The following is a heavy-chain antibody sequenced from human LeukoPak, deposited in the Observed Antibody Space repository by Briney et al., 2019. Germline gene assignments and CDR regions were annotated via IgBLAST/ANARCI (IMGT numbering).Heavy chain of an antibody. CDR1: GCTVSIYA. D-gene: IGHD5-18*01. V-gene: IGHV1-69*05. Sequence: ASVKVSCKASGCTVSIYAISWVRQSLGQGLEWMVGIIHIFGSANYAQKFQGRVTITTDESTSTAYMELSSLRSEDTPVYYCASQDTAMEYYYMDVWGKGTTVTVSS. J-gene: IGHJ6*03. CDR3: ASQDTAMEYYYMDV. CDR2: IIHIFGSA.